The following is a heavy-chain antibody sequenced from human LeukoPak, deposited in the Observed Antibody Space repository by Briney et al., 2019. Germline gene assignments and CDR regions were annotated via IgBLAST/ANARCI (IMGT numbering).Heavy chain of an antibody. CDR1: GFTFSSYG. Sequence: GGSLRLSCAASGFTFSSYGMSWVRQAPGKGLQWVSSISGSGGSTYYADSVQGRFTIPRDNSKNTLYLQMNSLRAEDSAIYYCAKDRTGTTGADWFDPWGQGTLVTVSS. D-gene: IGHD1-1*01. CDR2: ISGSGGST. J-gene: IGHJ5*02. CDR3: AKDRTGTTGADWFDP. V-gene: IGHV3-23*01.